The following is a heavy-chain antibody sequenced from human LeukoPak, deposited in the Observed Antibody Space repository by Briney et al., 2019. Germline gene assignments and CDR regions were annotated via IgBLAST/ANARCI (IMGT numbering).Heavy chain of an antibody. CDR1: GGSFSGYY. V-gene: IGHV4-34*01. J-gene: IGHJ4*02. CDR3: ARGVGMPRRYYLAVAGTVFDY. Sequence: SETLSLTCAVYGGSFSGYYWSWIRQPPGKGLEWIGEINHSGSTNYNPSLKSRVTISVDTSKNQFFLKLSSVTAADTAVYYCARGVGMPRRYYLAVAGTVFDYWGQGTLVTVSS. CDR2: INHSGST. D-gene: IGHD6-19*01.